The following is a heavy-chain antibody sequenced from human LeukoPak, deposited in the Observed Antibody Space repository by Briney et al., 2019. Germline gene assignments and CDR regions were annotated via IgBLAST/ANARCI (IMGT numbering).Heavy chain of an antibody. CDR1: GFNFSDFS. CDR3: ARSLTGGFSIYAPVAY. J-gene: IGHJ4*02. Sequence: PGGSLRLSCAASGFNFSDFSTNWVRQAPGKGLEWVSYISSSITTTYYLDSVKGRFIVSRDNAKNSLYLQMNSLRAEDTAVYYCARSLTGGFSIYAPVAYWGQGVLVTVSS. CDR2: ISSSITTT. D-gene: IGHD5/OR15-5a*01. V-gene: IGHV3-48*01.